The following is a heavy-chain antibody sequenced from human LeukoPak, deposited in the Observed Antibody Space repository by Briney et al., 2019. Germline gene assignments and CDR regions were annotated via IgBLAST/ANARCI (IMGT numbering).Heavy chain of an antibody. Sequence: PSETLSLTCTVSGGSISSSSYYWSWIRQPPGKGLEWIGYIYYSGSTNYNPSLKSRVTISVDTSKNQFSLKLSSVTAADTAVYYCARVDYGSGSYYLDYWGQGTLVTVSS. CDR3: ARVDYGSGSYYLDY. D-gene: IGHD3-10*01. V-gene: IGHV4-61*01. CDR2: IYYSGST. J-gene: IGHJ4*02. CDR1: GGSISSSSYY.